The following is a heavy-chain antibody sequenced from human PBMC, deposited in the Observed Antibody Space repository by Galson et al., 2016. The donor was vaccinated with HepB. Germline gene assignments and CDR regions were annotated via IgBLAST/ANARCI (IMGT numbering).Heavy chain of an antibody. J-gene: IGHJ5*02. CDR2: IRTKLYGATT. D-gene: IGHD2-15*01. Sequence: SLRLSCAVSGFTFGDYAMSWVRQAPGKGLEWVGFIRTKLYGATTEYAASVKGRFTLSRDDSKRIAYLQMSSLRSEDTAVYYCARGGWYSNWFDPWGQGTLVTVSS. CDR1: GFTFGDYA. V-gene: IGHV3-49*04. CDR3: ARGGWYSNWFDP.